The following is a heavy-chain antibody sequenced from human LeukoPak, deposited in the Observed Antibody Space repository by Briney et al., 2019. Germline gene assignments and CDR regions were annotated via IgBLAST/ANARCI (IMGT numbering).Heavy chain of an antibody. V-gene: IGHV1-2*02. CDR3: AKWRGYSSGWSGPFDD. CDR1: GYTFTGHH. Sequence: ASVKVSCKASGYTFTGHHMHWVRQAPGQGLEWMGWINPNSGGTNYAQKFQGRVTVTRDTSISTAYMELSRLKSDDTAVYYCAKWRGYSSGWSGPFDDWGQGTLVTVSS. CDR2: INPNSGGT. D-gene: IGHD6-19*01. J-gene: IGHJ4*01.